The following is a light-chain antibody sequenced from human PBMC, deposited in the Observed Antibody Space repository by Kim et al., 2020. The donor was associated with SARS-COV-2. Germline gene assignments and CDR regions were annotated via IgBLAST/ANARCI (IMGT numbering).Light chain of an antibody. Sequence: SALTQPPSASGSPGQSVTISCTGTSSDVGGYNSVSWYQQHPGKAPKLVIYEVTKRPAGVPDRFSASKSGNTASLTVSGLQSDDEADYYCNSYAGNNLWVFGGGTKLTVL. J-gene: IGLJ3*02. CDR1: SSDVGGYNS. V-gene: IGLV2-8*01. CDR3: NSYAGNNLWV. CDR2: EVT.